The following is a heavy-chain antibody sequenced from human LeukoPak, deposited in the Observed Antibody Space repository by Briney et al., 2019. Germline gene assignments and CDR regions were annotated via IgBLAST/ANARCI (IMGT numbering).Heavy chain of an antibody. J-gene: IGHJ4*02. D-gene: IGHD3-10*01. Sequence: SETLSLTCAVSGYALSSGYYWGWIRQPPGRGLEGTGSIYRTGTTHYNASLRTRVTISVDTSKNQFSLKMTSVTAADTAVYYGARVLAGSGNYDYWGQGTLVTVSS. CDR1: GYALSSGYY. CDR2: IYRTGTT. V-gene: IGHV4-38-2*01. CDR3: ARVLAGSGNYDY.